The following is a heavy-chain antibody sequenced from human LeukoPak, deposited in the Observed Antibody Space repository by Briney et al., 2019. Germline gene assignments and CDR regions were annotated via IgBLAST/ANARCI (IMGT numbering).Heavy chain of an antibody. CDR1: GGSISSGGYY. CDR2: IYHSGST. J-gene: IGHJ4*02. CDR3: ARDRYSGFDY. D-gene: IGHD5-12*01. Sequence: SETLSLTCTVSGGSISSGGYYWSWIRQPPGKGLEWIGYIYHSGSTYYNPSLKSRVTISVDRSKNQFSLKLSSVTAADTAVYYCARDRYSGFDYWGQGTLVTVSS. V-gene: IGHV4-30-2*01.